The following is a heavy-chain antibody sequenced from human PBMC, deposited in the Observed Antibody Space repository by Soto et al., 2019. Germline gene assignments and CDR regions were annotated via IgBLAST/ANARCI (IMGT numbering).Heavy chain of an antibody. CDR2: IYNGEST. V-gene: IGHV4-59*01. Sequence: QMQLQESGPGLVKPSETMSLTCTASGASISNYYWNWIRQPPGKGLEWIGHIYNGESTNYNPSLTSRVTISVDTSKKQCSLKLGSVTAADTAVYYCAQTTGWPGFDYWGQGILVTVSS. CDR3: AQTTGWPGFDY. D-gene: IGHD6-19*01. J-gene: IGHJ4*02. CDR1: GASISNYY.